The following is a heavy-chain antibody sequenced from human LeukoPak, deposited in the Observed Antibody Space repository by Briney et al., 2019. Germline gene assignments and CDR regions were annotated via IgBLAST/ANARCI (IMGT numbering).Heavy chain of an antibody. Sequence: GGSLRLSCAASGFTFSTCWMSWVRQAPGKGLEWVANIKQDGSETYYVDSVKGRFTISRDNAKNALYLQMNSLRVEDTAVYYCARRSMVGLSEIFGEVSQGYFDRWGQGALVTVSS. CDR2: IKQDGSET. V-gene: IGHV3-7*01. CDR1: GFTFSTCW. J-gene: IGHJ5*02. CDR3: ARRSMVGLSEIFGEVSQGYFDR. D-gene: IGHD3-3*01.